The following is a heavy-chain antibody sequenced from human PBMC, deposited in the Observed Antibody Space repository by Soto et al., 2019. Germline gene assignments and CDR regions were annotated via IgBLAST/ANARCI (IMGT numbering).Heavy chain of an antibody. CDR1: GFTFSNFW. Sequence: EVQLEGSGGGLVQPGGSLRLSCAASGFTFSNFWMTWVRQAPGKGLEWVASIKEDGSEKYYVDSVKGRFTISRDNAKNSLSLQMNSLRAEDTAEYFCGKGHFFLELDCRGQGTLVAVSS. CDR3: GKGHFFLELDC. CDR2: IKEDGSEK. V-gene: IGHV3-7*05. J-gene: IGHJ4*02. D-gene: IGHD3-3*01.